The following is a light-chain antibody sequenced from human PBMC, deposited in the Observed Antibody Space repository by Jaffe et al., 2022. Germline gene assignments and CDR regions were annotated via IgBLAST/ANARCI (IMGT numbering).Light chain of an antibody. V-gene: IGLV2-8*01. CDR1: SSDVADYNF. Sequence: QSALTQPPSASGSPGQSVTISCTGTSSDVADYNFVSWYQHHPGKAPKLMIYEVTKRPSGVPDRFSASKSGNTASLTVSGLQAEDEADYYCSSYAGSNNLVFGGGTKLTVL. J-gene: IGLJ2*01. CDR2: EVT. CDR3: SSYAGSNNLV.